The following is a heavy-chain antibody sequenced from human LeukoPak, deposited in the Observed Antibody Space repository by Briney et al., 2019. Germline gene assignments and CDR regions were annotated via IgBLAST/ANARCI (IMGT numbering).Heavy chain of an antibody. Sequence: PGGSLRLSCASSGFTFSSYWMHWVRQAPGKGLVWVSRINSDGSITTYADSVRGRFTISRDNAKNTLYLQMNSLRAEDTAVYYCARVTAGVVAAKDWYFDLWGRGTLVTVSS. J-gene: IGHJ2*01. V-gene: IGHV3-74*01. CDR1: GFTFSSYW. CDR3: ARVTAGVVAAKDWYFDL. CDR2: INSDGSIT. D-gene: IGHD2-15*01.